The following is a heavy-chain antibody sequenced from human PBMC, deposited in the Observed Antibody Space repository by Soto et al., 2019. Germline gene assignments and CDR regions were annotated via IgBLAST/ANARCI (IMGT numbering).Heavy chain of an antibody. CDR3: TRGIGWFDP. D-gene: IGHD2-15*01. CDR1: GFTFGDYA. J-gene: IGHJ5*02. CDR2: IRSKAYGGTT. Sequence: SLRLSCTASGFTFGDYAMSWVRQAPGKGLEWVGFIRSKAYGGTTEYAASVKGRFTISRDDSKSIAYLQMNSLKTEDTAVYYCTRGIGWFDPWGQGTLVTVSS. V-gene: IGHV3-49*04.